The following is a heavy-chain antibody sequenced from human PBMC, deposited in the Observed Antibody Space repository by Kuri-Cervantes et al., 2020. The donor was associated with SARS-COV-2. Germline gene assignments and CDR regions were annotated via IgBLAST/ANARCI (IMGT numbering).Heavy chain of an antibody. V-gene: IGHV3-7*05. CDR1: GFILSSYW. J-gene: IGHJ4*02. CDR2: INQDGSEK. CDR3: ARDRSYYDSGGYYFDL. D-gene: IGHD3-22*01. Sequence: GESLKISCAASGFILSSYWMTWVRQAPGKGLEWVANINQDGSEKYYVDSVKGRFTLSRDNAKHALYLQMNSLRVEDTAVYYCARDRSYYDSGGYYFDLWGQGALVTVSS.